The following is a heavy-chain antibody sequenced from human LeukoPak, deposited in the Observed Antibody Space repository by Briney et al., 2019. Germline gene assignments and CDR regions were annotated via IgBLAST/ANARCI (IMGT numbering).Heavy chain of an antibody. CDR1: GGSISSYY. D-gene: IGHD2-2*01. CDR2: IYYSGST. CDR3: ARAGGCSSTSCYPNWPDP. V-gene: IGHV4-59*01. J-gene: IGHJ5*02. Sequence: SETLSLTCTVSGGSISSYYWSWIRQPPGKGLEWIGYIYYSGSTNYNPSLKSRVTISVDTSKNQFSLKLSSVTAADTAVYYCARAGGCSSTSCYPNWPDPWGQGTLVTVSS.